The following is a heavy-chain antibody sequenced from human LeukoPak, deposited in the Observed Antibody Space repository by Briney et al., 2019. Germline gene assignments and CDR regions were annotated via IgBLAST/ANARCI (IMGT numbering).Heavy chain of an antibody. CDR2: ISFSGDSI. D-gene: IGHD2-2*01. CDR1: GFTFSNTG. V-gene: IGHV3-23*01. CDR3: TREVVVYIDVFDM. Sequence: GGSLRLSCAASGFTFSNTGMTWVRQAPGKGLEWVSLISFSGDSIYYADSVRGRFTISRDNSKDTLYLQMNSLKTEDTAVYYCTREVVVYIDVFDMWGEGTVDSLSS. J-gene: IGHJ3*02.